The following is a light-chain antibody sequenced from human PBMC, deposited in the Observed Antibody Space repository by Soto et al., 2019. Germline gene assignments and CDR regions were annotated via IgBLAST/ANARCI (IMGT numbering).Light chain of an antibody. CDR2: KNT. J-gene: IGLJ3*02. Sequence: QSVLTQPPSASGTPGHRVTFSCSGSRSNMGSQTANWYQQVPGTAPRLLIYKNTQRPPGVPDRFSGAKSGTSASLAISGLQSDDYPTYYCATWDGSLNIRVFCGGTKVTVL. V-gene: IGLV1-44*01. CDR3: ATWDGSLNIRV. CDR1: RSNMGSQT.